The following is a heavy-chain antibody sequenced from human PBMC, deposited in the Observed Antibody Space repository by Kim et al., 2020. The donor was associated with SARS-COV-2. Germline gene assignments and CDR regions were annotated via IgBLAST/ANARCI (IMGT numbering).Heavy chain of an antibody. CDR2: IWYDGSNK. D-gene: IGHD6-13*01. CDR1: GFTFSSYG. J-gene: IGHJ4*02. Sequence: GGSLRLSCAASGFTFSSYGMHWVRQAPGKGLEWVAVIWYDGSNKYYADSVKGRFTISRDNSKNTLYLQMNSLRAEDTAVYYCARDPKGYRAAAHCPDYWGQGTLVTVSS. CDR3: ARDPKGYRAAAHCPDY. V-gene: IGHV3-33*01.